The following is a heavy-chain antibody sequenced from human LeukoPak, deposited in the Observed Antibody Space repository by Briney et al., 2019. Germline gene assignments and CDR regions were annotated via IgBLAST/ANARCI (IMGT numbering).Heavy chain of an antibody. CDR2: IRYDGSNK. CDR3: AKDQDFWSGYSDY. Sequence: GGSLRLSCAASGFTFSSYGMHWVRQAPGKGLEWVAFIRYDGSNKYYADSVKGRFTISRDNSKNTLYLQMNSLRAEDTAVYYCAKDQDFWSGYSDYWGQGTLVTVSS. J-gene: IGHJ4*02. CDR1: GFTFSSYG. V-gene: IGHV3-30*02. D-gene: IGHD3-3*01.